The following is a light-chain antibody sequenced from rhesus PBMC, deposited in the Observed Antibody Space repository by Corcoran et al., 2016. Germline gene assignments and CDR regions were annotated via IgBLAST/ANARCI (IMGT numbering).Light chain of an antibody. J-gene: IGKJ2*01. V-gene: IGKV1-25*01. CDR3: QQHNSDPYS. CDR2: KAS. Sequence: DIQMTQSPSSLSASVGDTVTITCRASQGISSYLAWYQQKQGKAPKLQIYKASTLQSGVPSRFSGIGSGTDFTLTISSLQPEDFATYYCQQHNSDPYSFGQGTKVEIK. CDR1: QGISSY.